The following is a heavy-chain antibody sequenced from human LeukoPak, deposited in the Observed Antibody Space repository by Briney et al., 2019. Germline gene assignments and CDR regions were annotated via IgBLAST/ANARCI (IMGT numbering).Heavy chain of an antibody. CDR2: TRYDGSNK. CDR3: AKDLSGYQRLDAFDI. V-gene: IGHV3-30*02. CDR1: GFTFSSYG. Sequence: GGSLRLSCAASGFTFSSYGMHWVRQAPGKGLEWVAFTRYDGSNKYYADSVKGRFTISRDNSKNTLYLQMNSLRAEDTAVYYCAKDLSGYQRLDAFDIWGQGTMVTVSS. J-gene: IGHJ3*02. D-gene: IGHD2-2*01.